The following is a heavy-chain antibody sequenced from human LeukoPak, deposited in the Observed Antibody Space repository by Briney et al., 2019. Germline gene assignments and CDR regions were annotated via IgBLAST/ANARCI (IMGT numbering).Heavy chain of an antibody. CDR3: ARSVPMDCSGGSCYMRHLAFDI. CDR2: ISAYNGNT. J-gene: IGHJ3*02. D-gene: IGHD2-15*01. V-gene: IGHV1-18*01. CDR1: GYTFTSYD. Sequence: GASVKVSCKASGYTFTSYDINWVRQAPGQGLEWMGWISAYNGNTNYAQKLQGRVTMTTDASTSTAYMELRSLRSDDTAVYYCARSVPMDCSGGSCYMRHLAFDIWGQGTMVTVSS.